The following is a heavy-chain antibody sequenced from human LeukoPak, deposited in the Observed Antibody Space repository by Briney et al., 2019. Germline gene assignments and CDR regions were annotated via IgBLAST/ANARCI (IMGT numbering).Heavy chain of an antibody. CDR2: ISYDGSNK. CDR3: AVIAAAGRGDYYGMDV. J-gene: IGHJ6*02. V-gene: IGHV3-30*03. D-gene: IGHD6-13*01. CDR1: GFTFSSYG. Sequence: PGGSLRLSCAASGFTFSSYGVHWVRQAPGKGLEWVAVISYDGSNKYYADSVKGRFTISRDNSKNTLYLQMNSLRAEDTAVYYCAVIAAAGRGDYYGMDVWGQGTTVTVSS.